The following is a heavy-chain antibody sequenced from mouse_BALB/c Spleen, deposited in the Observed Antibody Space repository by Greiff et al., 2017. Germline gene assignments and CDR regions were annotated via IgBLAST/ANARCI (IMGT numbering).Heavy chain of an antibody. Sequence: DVKLVESGGGLVQPGGSLRLSCATSGFTFSDFYMEWVRQPPGKRLEWIAASRNKANDYTTEYSASVKGRFIVSRDTSQSILYLQMNALRAEDTAIYYCARDAHYYGSSGWFAYWGQGTLVTVSA. D-gene: IGHD1-1*01. CDR3: ARDAHYYGSSGWFAY. V-gene: IGHV7-1*02. CDR1: GFTFSDFY. CDR2: SRNKANDYTT. J-gene: IGHJ3*01.